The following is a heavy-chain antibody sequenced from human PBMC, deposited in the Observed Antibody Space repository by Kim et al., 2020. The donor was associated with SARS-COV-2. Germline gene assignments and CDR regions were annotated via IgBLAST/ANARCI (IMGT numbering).Heavy chain of an antibody. J-gene: IGHJ4*02. Sequence: GGSLRLSCAASGFTFSSAWMSWVRQAPGKGLECVGRIKSETDGGTTDYAAPVKGRFTISRDDSKNTLYLQMNSLKTEDTAVYYCTTVTFSYDSSAFWGQGTLVTVSS. D-gene: IGHD3-22*01. CDR3: TTVTFSYDSSAF. V-gene: IGHV3-15*01. CDR2: IKSETDGGTT. CDR1: GFTFSSAW.